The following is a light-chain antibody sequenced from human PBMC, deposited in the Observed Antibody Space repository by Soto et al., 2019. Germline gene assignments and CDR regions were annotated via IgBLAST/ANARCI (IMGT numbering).Light chain of an antibody. Sequence: EIVLTQSPATLSLSPGERATLSCRASQSVSSYLAWYQQRPGQAPRLLIYDASNRATGIPARFSGSGSGTDLTLTLSSLEPADFAVYYCQQRSNWLFTFGPGTKVDIK. J-gene: IGKJ3*01. CDR3: QQRSNWLFT. V-gene: IGKV3-11*01. CDR1: QSVSSY. CDR2: DAS.